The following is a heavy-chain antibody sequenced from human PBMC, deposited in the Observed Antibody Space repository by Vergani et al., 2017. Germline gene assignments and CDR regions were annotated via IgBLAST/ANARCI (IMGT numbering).Heavy chain of an antibody. Sequence: EVQLLESGGGFVQPGGSLRLTCAASEFTFSNYAMNWVRQAPGKGLLWVSRIKSDGCITVYADSVKGRFTISRDHTKNTLYLQMNSLRVEDTDVYYCARARCIGTCYISNWLDSWGQGTLVTVSS. J-gene: IGHJ5*01. CDR1: EFTFSNYA. V-gene: IGHV3-74*02. CDR2: IKSDGCIT. CDR3: ARARCIGTCYISNWLDS. D-gene: IGHD1-7*01.